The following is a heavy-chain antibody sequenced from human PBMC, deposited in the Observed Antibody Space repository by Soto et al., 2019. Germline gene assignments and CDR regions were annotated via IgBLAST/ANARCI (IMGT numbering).Heavy chain of an antibody. CDR2: IFHSGTT. J-gene: IGHJ4*02. D-gene: IGHD3-3*01. V-gene: IGHV4-38-2*01. Sequence: PSETLSLTCAVSGFSISSGYHWGWIRQPPGKGLEWIGNIFHSGTTYYNPSLKSRVTISVDTSKNQFSVTLSSVTAADTAVYYCATVTYDSADYWGQGALVTVSS. CDR3: ATVTYDSADY. CDR1: GFSISSGYH.